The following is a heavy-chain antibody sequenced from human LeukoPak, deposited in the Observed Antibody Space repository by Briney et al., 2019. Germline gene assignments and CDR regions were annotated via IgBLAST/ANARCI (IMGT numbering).Heavy chain of an antibody. V-gene: IGHV5-51*01. D-gene: IGHD2-2*02. Sequence: GESLNISCKGSEYSFTSYWIGWVRQMPGKGLELMGIIHPGDSQNRYHPSFRGQVTISADKPISTAYLQSSSLKASDTAMYYCARPRPLYCSSTSGYTSPHDAFDIWGQGTMVTVSS. CDR3: ARPRPLYCSSTSGYTSPHDAFDI. J-gene: IGHJ3*02. CDR1: EYSFTSYW. CDR2: IHPGDSQN.